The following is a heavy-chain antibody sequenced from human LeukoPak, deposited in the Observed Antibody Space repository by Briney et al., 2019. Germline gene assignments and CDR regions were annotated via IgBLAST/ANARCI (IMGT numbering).Heavy chain of an antibody. D-gene: IGHD3-16*02. Sequence: ASVKVSCKASGYTFTDNGISWVRHAPGEGLEWMGWISANSGKTNYAQRFQGRVTMTRETSSSTVYMELRSLRSDDTAVYFCARDKNYRFDYWGQGTLVSVTS. CDR3: ARDKNYRFDY. V-gene: IGHV1-18*01. CDR1: GYTFTDNG. CDR2: ISANSGKT. J-gene: IGHJ4*02.